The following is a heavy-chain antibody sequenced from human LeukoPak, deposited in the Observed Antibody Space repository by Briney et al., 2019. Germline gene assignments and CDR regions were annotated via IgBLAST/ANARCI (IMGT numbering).Heavy chain of an antibody. CDR3: ARDLPLQYADY. J-gene: IGHJ4*02. D-gene: IGHD4-11*01. Sequence: GGSLRLSCGTSGFFVSEHYLSWVRQAPGQGLEWVSAISDNSGNTYYADSVKGRFTISRDNSENTLYLQMNSLRAEDTAVYYCARDLPLQYADYWGQGTLVTVSS. CDR1: GFFVSEHY. V-gene: IGHV3-53*01. CDR2: ISDNSGNT.